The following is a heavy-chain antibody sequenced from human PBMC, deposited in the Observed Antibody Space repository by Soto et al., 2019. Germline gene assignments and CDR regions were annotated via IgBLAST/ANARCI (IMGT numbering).Heavy chain of an antibody. CDR2: INVYNGNT. J-gene: IGHJ5*02. CDR1: GYTFTNYG. D-gene: IGHD3-10*01. CDR3: ARGVGSGSSYNQYIWFDP. V-gene: IGHV1-18*01. Sequence: ASVKVSCKASGYTFTNYGISWVRQAPGQGLEWMGWINVYNGNTEYARKVQGRVTMTTDTSTSTAYMELRSLRSDDTAVYYCARGVGSGSSYNQYIWFDPWGQGTLVTVS.